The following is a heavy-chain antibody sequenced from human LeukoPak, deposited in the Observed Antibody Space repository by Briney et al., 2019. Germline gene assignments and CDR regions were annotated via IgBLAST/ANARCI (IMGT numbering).Heavy chain of an antibody. Sequence: GASEKVSCKASGYTFNTDYFHWVRQAPGQGLEWMGIIKSRGGSTTYAQKFQGRVTMTTDTSTSTVYMDLSSLTNEDTAVYYCARDRESSGFFSYYYGMDVWGQGTTVTVSS. J-gene: IGHJ6*02. CDR1: GYTFNTDY. V-gene: IGHV1-46*02. D-gene: IGHD6-19*01. CDR3: ARDRESSGFFSYYYGMDV. CDR2: IKSRGGST.